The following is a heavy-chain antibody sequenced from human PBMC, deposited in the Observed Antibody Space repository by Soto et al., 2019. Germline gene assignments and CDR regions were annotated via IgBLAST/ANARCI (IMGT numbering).Heavy chain of an antibody. D-gene: IGHD6-19*01. Sequence: SETLSLTCTVSGGSISSSSYYWGWIRQPPGKGLEWIGSIYYSGSTYYNPSLKSRVTISVDTSKNQFSLKLSSVTAADTAVYYCARHESSIAVAGIFSSTSWFDPWGQGTLVTVSS. CDR1: GGSISSSSYY. CDR3: ARHESSIAVAGIFSSTSWFDP. V-gene: IGHV4-39*01. J-gene: IGHJ5*02. CDR2: IYYSGST.